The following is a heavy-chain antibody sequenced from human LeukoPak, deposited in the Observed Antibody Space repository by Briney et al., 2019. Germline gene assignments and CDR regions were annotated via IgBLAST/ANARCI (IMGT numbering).Heavy chain of an antibody. CDR3: ARDGSGYYDTSGYRN. CDR1: GGSISSSRYY. Sequence: SETLSLTCSVSGGSISSSRYYWGWIRQPPGKGLEWIGGIYYSGSTYYNPSLKSRVTISIDTSKNQFSLKLSSVTAADTAVYYCARDGSGYYDTSGYRNWGQGTLVTVSS. V-gene: IGHV4-39*07. J-gene: IGHJ4*02. D-gene: IGHD3-22*01. CDR2: IYYSGST.